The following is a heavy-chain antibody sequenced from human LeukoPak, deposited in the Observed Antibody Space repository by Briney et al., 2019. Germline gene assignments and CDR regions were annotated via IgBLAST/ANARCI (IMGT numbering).Heavy chain of an antibody. CDR2: MKQDGSET. J-gene: IGHJ4*02. CDR1: GFLFSNFW. Sequence: GGSLRLSCVASGFLFSNFWMTWVRQAPGKGLEWVANMKQDGSETHYADSVKGRFTISRDNAKNSLYLQMNSLGVEDTAVYYCVRGPHTIMVTEWGQGTLVTVSS. CDR3: VRGPHTIMVTE. D-gene: IGHD5-18*01. V-gene: IGHV3-7*03.